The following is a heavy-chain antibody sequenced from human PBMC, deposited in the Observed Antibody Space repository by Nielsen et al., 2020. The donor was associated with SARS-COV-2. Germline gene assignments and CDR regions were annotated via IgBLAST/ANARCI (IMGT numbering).Heavy chain of an antibody. CDR1: GFTFSSYA. CDR3: ARGSGYGASFDY. J-gene: IGHJ4*02. D-gene: IGHD3-22*01. V-gene: IGHV3-30-3*01. Sequence: LSLTCAASGFTFSSYAMHWVRQAPGKGLEWVAVISYDGSNKYYADSVKGRFTISRDNSKNTLYLQMNSLRAEDTAVYYCARGSGYGASFDYWGQGTLVTVSS. CDR2: ISYDGSNK.